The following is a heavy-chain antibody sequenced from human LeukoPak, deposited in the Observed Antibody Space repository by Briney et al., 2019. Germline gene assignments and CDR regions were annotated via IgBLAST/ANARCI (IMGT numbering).Heavy chain of an antibody. CDR3: TRQAERDAYNRY. J-gene: IGHJ4*02. V-gene: IGHV3-7*05. CDR2: TRQDGGVK. Sequence: GGSLRLSCAASGFTSSSFWMSWVRQAPGEGLEWVANTRQDGGVKNYVDSMKGRFTITRDNAKNSVYLQMNSLRAEDTAVYYCTRQAERDAYNRYWGQGTLVTVSS. CDR1: GFTSSSFW. D-gene: IGHD5-24*01.